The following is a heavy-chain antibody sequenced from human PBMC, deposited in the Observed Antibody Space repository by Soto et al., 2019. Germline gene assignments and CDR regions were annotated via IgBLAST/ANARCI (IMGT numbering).Heavy chain of an antibody. CDR2: IIPIFGVT. V-gene: IGHV1-69*08. Sequence: QVQLVQSGVEVKKPGSSVKVSCKASGGTFSSYTITWVRQAPGQGLEWLGRIIPIFGVTNYAQKFQDRVTITADRSTTTAYMELSRLRSEDTAVYYCVRDWESTTQTWGFGDSWGQGTLVTVSS. CDR3: VRDWESTTQTWGFGDS. J-gene: IGHJ4*02. CDR1: GGTFSSYT. D-gene: IGHD1-1*01.